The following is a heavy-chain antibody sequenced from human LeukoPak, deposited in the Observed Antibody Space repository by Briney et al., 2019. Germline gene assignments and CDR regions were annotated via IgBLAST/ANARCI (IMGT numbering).Heavy chain of an antibody. V-gene: IGHV3-30*04. CDR2: ISYDGSNK. D-gene: IGHD3-9*01. CDR1: GFTFSSYA. Sequence: GGSLRLSCAASGFTFSSYAMHWVRQAPGKGLEWVAVISYDGSNKYYADSVKDRFTISRDNSKNTLYLQLNSLRAEDTAVYYCARARRYFDWLTLPGDYYFDYWGQGTLVTVSS. J-gene: IGHJ4*02. CDR3: ARARRYFDWLTLPGDYYFDY.